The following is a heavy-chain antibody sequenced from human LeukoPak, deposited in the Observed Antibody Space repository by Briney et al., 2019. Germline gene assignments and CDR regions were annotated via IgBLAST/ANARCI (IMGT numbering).Heavy chain of an antibody. D-gene: IGHD3-22*01. V-gene: IGHV1-8*01. Sequence: ASVKVSCKASGYTFTSYDINWVRQATGQGLEWMAWMNPNSGYTGYAQKFQGRVTVTRNTSMSTAYMELSSLRSGDTAVYYCVRSRADRSGYYYFDYWGQGTLVTVSS. CDR3: VRSRADRSGYYYFDY. CDR1: GYTFTSYD. CDR2: MNPNSGYT. J-gene: IGHJ4*02.